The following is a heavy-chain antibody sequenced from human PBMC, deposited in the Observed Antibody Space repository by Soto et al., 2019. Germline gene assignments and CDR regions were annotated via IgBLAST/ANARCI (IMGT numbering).Heavy chain of an antibody. V-gene: IGHV3-43*01. J-gene: IGHJ4*02. Sequence: EVHLVESGGVVLQPGGSLRLSCAASGFPFNDYSMHWVRQAPAKALEWVSLISRDGSSTYYSDSVKGRFTVSRDNSRNSLFLQMHSLRTEDTALYYCVQDNDGYDSYYFDSWGQGTLVTVSS. CDR3: VQDNDGYDSYYFDS. CDR1: GFPFNDYS. D-gene: IGHD5-12*01. CDR2: ISRDGSST.